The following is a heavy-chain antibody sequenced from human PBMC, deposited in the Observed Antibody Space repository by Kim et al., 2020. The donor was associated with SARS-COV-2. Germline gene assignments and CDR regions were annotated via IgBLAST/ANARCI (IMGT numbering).Heavy chain of an antibody. CDR2: IKSKNDGGTT. D-gene: IGHD2-15*01. Sequence: GGXLRLSCAASGFTFTNAWMNWVRQAPGKGLEWVGRIKSKNDGGTTDYAAPVKGRFIVSRDDSKNTLYLQMNSLKTEDTAVYYCTTGRGSAFWGQGTLVT. CDR3: TTGRGSAF. J-gene: IGHJ4*02. CDR1: GFTFTNAW. V-gene: IGHV3-15*01.